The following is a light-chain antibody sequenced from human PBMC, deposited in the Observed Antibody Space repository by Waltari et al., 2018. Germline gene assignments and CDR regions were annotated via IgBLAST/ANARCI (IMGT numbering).Light chain of an antibody. CDR1: NIASKR. Sequence: SYELTPPPSVPMAPGQTARTTCRGLNIASKRVHWYQQRPGQAPVLVVSEGGDLRSGIPAPASRAISGNTATLTIRRVQAGDEADYFCQVWDSGTDHYVFGTGTQVTVL. J-gene: IGLJ1*01. CDR2: EGG. CDR3: QVWDSGTDHYV. V-gene: IGLV3-21*02.